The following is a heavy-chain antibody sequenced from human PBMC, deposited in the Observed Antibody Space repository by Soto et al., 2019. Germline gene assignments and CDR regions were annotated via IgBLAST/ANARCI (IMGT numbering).Heavy chain of an antibody. CDR1: GGPMISFY. CDR2: IYYSGST. Sequence: SETLSLTCTDSGGPMISFYWSWILQPPGKGLEWIGYIYYSGSTNYNPSLKSRVTISVDTSKNQFSLKLSSVPAADTAVYYCARGRIQLWYPFDYWGQGTLVTVSS. D-gene: IGHD5-18*01. J-gene: IGHJ4*02. V-gene: IGHV4-59*01. CDR3: ARGRIQLWYPFDY.